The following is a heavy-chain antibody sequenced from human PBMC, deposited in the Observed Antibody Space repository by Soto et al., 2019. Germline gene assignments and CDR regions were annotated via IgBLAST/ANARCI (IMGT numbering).Heavy chain of an antibody. J-gene: IGHJ4*02. CDR1: GGSISGSY. CDR3: ARSVAVPGAHIDY. D-gene: IGHD6-19*01. CDR2: VYYTGST. V-gene: IGHV4-59*01. Sequence: SETLSLTCSVSGGSISGSYWSWIRQSPGKGLEWLGYVYYTGSTNYSPPLRSRVSISVDTSKNEFSLRLSSVTAADTAVYFCARSVAVPGAHIDYWGQGTQVTVYS.